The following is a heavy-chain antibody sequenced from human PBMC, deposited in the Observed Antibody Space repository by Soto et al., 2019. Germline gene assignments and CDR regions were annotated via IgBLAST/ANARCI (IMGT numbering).Heavy chain of an antibody. D-gene: IGHD3-10*01. CDR1: GFTFSSYA. CDR3: ARDQSGIRLRYFDY. Sequence: GGSLRLSCAASGFTFSSYAMHWVRQAPGKGLEWVAVISYDGSNKYYADSVKGRFTISRDNSKNTLYLQMNSLRAEDTAVYYCARDQSGIRLRYFDYWGQGPLVTVSS. CDR2: ISYDGSNK. J-gene: IGHJ4*02. V-gene: IGHV3-30-3*01.